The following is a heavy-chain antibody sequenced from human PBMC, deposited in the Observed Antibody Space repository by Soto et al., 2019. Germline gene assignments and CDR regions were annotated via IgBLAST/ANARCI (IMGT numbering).Heavy chain of an antibody. V-gene: IGHV3-23*01. CDR3: AKDLGYCSSTSCAASTTNDAFDI. Sequence: GGSLRLSCAAAGFTFSSYAMSWVRQAPGKGLGWVSAISGSGGSTYYADSVKGRFTISRDNSKNTLYLQMNSLRAEDTALYYCAKDLGYCSSTSCAASTTNDAFDIWGQGTMVTVSS. D-gene: IGHD2-2*01. CDR2: ISGSGGST. CDR1: GFTFSSYA. J-gene: IGHJ3*02.